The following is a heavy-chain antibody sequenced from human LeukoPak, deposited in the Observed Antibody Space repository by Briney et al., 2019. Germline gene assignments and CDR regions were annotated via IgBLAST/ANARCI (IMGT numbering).Heavy chain of an antibody. CDR2: IKSKTDGGTT. CDR1: GFTFINAW. Sequence: PGWSLRLSCAASGFTFINAWMSWVRQAPGKGREWVGRIKSKTDGGTTDYAPPVKGRFTISIDDSKNTLYLQMNSLRTEDTAVYYCTTMTTVIMWGLNDFFYWGQGTLVTVSS. D-gene: IGHD4-17*01. J-gene: IGHJ4*02. CDR3: TTMTTVIMWGLNDFFY. V-gene: IGHV3-15*01.